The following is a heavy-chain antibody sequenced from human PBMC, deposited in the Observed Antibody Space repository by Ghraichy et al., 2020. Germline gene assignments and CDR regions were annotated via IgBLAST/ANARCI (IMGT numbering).Heavy chain of an antibody. J-gene: IGHJ3*02. V-gene: IGHV4-4*09. CDR3: ARQGYPFDAFDI. CDR1: GGSISSYY. D-gene: IGHD2-15*01. CDR2: IFTSGST. Sequence: SQTLSLTCTVSGGSISSYYWTWIRQPPGKGLEWIGYIFTSGSTNYNPSLKSRVAISVDTSKKQVSLKLNSVTAADTAVYYCARQGYPFDAFDIWGQGTMVTVSS.